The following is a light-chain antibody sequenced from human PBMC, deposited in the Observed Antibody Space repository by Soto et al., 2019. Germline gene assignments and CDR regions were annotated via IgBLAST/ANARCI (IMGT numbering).Light chain of an antibody. V-gene: IGLV2-8*01. CDR3: SSFAGSNTLV. CDR1: SGDVGGYNF. Sequence: QSALTQPPSASASAGQSVTISCTGTSGDVGGYNFVSWYQQHPGKAPKLMIFDVNKRPSGVPDRFSGSKSGNTASLTVSGLQPEDEADYYCSSFAGSNTLVFGGGTKLTVL. CDR2: DVN. J-gene: IGLJ3*02.